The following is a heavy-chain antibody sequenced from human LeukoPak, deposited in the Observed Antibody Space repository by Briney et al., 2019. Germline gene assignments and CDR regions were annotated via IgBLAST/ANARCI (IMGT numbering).Heavy chain of an antibody. D-gene: IGHD5-24*01. CDR3: ARWRRRQSEFDY. Sequence: GGSLRLSCAASGFTFSNYFFGWVRQAPGKGLDWVANINEDGSVEEYVNSVKGRFTISRDNAKTSVYPQINSLRVEDTAVYYCARWRRRQSEFDYWGQGTLVTVSS. V-gene: IGHV3-7*01. J-gene: IGHJ4*02. CDR2: INEDGSVE. CDR1: GFTFSNYF.